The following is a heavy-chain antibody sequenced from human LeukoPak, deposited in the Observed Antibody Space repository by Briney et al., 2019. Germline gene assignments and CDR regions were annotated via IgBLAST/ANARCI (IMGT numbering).Heavy chain of an antibody. Sequence: GGSLRLSCAASGFTFSDYYMSWIGQAPGKGLEWVSYISSSSSYTNYADSVKGRFTISRDNAKNSLYLQMNSLRAEEPAVYYCAGNLLSGDCLDYWGQGTLVTVSS. V-gene: IGHV3-11*06. CDR1: GFTFSDYY. D-gene: IGHD2-21*02. CDR2: ISSSSSYT. J-gene: IGHJ4*02. CDR3: AGNLLSGDCLDY.